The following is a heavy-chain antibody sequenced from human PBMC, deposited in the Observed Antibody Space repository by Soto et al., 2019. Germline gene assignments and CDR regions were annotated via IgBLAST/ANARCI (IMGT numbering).Heavy chain of an antibody. CDR3: ARQYHSSSRTFEQ. J-gene: IGHJ4*02. V-gene: IGHV3-21*01. CDR1: GFTFRTYY. Sequence: PVGSLRLPCAASGFTFRTYYMIWVRQAPGKGLEWVSSISAGSSNIYYAPSVKGRFTISRDNAKNSLYLQINSLRAEDTAVYYWARQYHSSSRTFEQWGKGTLGT. D-gene: IGHD6-6*01. CDR2: ISAGSSNI.